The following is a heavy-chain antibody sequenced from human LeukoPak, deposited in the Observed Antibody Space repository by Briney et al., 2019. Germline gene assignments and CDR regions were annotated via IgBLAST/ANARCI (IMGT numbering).Heavy chain of an antibody. D-gene: IGHD6-19*01. V-gene: IGHV7-4-1*02. Sequence: ASVKVSCKASGYTFTSYAMNWVRQAPGQGLEWMGWINTNTGNPTYAQGFTGRFVFSLDTSVSTAYLQISSLKAEDTAVYYCASHSSGYYYYYYYMDVWGKGTTVTISS. J-gene: IGHJ6*03. CDR3: ASHSSGYYYYYYYMDV. CDR2: INTNTGNP. CDR1: GYTFTSYA.